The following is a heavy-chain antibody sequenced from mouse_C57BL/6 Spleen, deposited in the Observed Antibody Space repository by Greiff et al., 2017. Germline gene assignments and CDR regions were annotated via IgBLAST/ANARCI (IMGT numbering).Heavy chain of an antibody. J-gene: IGHJ4*01. CDR1: GFSLTSYG. D-gene: IGHD3-3*01. V-gene: IGHV2-2*01. CDR2: IWSGGST. CDR3: ARTGDRGLTGAMDY. Sequence: QVQLKESGPGLVQPSQSLSITCTVSGFSLTSYGVHWVRQSPGKGLEWLGVIWSGGSTDYNAAFISRLSISKDNSKSQVFFKMNSLQADDTAIYYCARTGDRGLTGAMDYWCQGTSVTVSS.